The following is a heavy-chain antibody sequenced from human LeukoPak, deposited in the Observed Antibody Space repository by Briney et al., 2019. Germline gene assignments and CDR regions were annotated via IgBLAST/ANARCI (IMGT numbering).Heavy chain of an antibody. CDR2: IHHTGTT. CDR3: ARAYRQQLVILDY. D-gene: IGHD6-13*01. V-gene: IGHV4-4*02. J-gene: IGHJ4*02. Sequence: SGTLSLTCAVPGGSITSTNWWSWVRQPPGRGLEWIGEIHHTGTTNNNPSLKSRVTMSVDKSKNHFSLKLTSVTAADTAVYYCARAYRQQLVILDYWGQGILVTVSS. CDR1: GGSITSTNW.